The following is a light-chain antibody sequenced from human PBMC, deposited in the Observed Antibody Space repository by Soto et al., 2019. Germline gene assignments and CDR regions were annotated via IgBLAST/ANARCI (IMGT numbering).Light chain of an antibody. Sequence: ETVMTQSPATLPVSPGERATLSCRASQSVSSSFLAWYQQKAGQAPRLLIYGASRRATGIPDRFSGSGSGTDFTLTISRLEPEDFAVYYCQQYVSSPWAFGQGTKVDI. J-gene: IGKJ1*01. V-gene: IGKV3-20*01. CDR3: QQYVSSPWA. CDR1: QSVSSSF. CDR2: GAS.